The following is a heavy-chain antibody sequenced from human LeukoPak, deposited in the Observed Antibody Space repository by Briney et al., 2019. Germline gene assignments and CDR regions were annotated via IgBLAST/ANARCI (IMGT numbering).Heavy chain of an antibody. CDR3: ARDYCGGDCYYYYMDV. CDR1: GFTFSSYA. J-gene: IGHJ6*03. CDR2: ISYDGSNK. D-gene: IGHD2-21*02. Sequence: GGSLRLSCAASGFTFSSYAMHWVRQAPGKGLEWVAVISYDGSNKYYADSVKGRFTISRDNSKNTLYLQMNSLRAEDTAVYYCARDYCGGDCYYYYMDVWGKGTTVTVSS. V-gene: IGHV3-30*04.